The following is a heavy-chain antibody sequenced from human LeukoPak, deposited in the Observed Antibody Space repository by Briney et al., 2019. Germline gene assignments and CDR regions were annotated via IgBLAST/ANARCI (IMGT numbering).Heavy chain of an antibody. V-gene: IGHV4-34*01. CDR1: GGSFSGYY. CDR3: ARGRGEDIVATMKSWFDP. J-gene: IGHJ5*02. D-gene: IGHD5-12*01. Sequence: SETLSRTCAVYGGSFSGYYWSWIRQPPGKGLEWIGEINHSGSTNYNPSLKSRVTISVDTSKNQFSLKLSSVTAADTAVYYCARGRGEDIVATMKSWFDPWGQGTLVTVSS. CDR2: INHSGST.